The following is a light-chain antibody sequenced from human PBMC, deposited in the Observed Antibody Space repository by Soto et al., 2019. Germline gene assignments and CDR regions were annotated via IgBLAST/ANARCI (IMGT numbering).Light chain of an antibody. V-gene: IGLV1-44*01. J-gene: IGLJ2*01. CDR2: RNN. Sequence: QSALTQPPSASGTPGQSVTISCSGSRSNIGNNDVNWYQQLPGSAPQLLIDRNNQRPSGVPDRFSGSKSGTSASLAISGLQSEDEAAYYCAAWDDSLKGVVFGGGTKLTVL. CDR1: RSNIGNND. CDR3: AAWDDSLKGVV.